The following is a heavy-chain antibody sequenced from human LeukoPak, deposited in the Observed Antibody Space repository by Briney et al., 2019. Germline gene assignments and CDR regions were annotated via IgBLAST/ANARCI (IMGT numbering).Heavy chain of an antibody. J-gene: IGHJ6*03. CDR1: GFTFSSYG. CDR3: ARAGFWGYYGSGSYYNYYYMDV. V-gene: IGHV3-23*01. Sequence: PGGSLRLSCAASGFTFSSYGMSWVRQAPGKGLEWVSAISGSGGSTYYADSVKGRFTISRDNAKNSLYLQMNSLRAEDTAVYYCARAGFWGYYGSGSYYNYYYMDVWGKGTTVTISS. CDR2: ISGSGGST. D-gene: IGHD3-10*01.